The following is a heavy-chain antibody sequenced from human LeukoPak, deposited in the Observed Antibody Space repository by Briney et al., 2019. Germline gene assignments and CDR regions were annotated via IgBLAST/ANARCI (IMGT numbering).Heavy chain of an antibody. D-gene: IGHD6-19*01. V-gene: IGHV6-1*01. Sequence: SRTLSLTFAISGDSVSSNSAVWSWIRQSPSRGLEWLGRTYYRSKWYNDYAISLKSRITINPDTSKNQFSLHLNSVTPEDTAVYYCAREAVAGWIDYWGQGTLVTVSS. CDR3: AREAVAGWIDY. CDR2: TYYRSKWYN. J-gene: IGHJ4*02. CDR1: GDSVSSNSAV.